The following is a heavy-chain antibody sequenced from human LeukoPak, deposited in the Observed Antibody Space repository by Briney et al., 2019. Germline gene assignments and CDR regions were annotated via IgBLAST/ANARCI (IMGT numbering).Heavy chain of an antibody. D-gene: IGHD3-9*01. CDR2: IYYSGST. J-gene: IGHJ4*02. CDR3: ARCHYDILTGRYYFDY. Sequence: SETLSLTCTVSGGSISSYYWSWIRQPPGKGLEWIGYIYYSGSTNYNPSLKSRVTISVDTSKNQFSLKLSSVTAADTAVYCCARCHYDILTGRYYFDYWGQGTLVTVSS. CDR1: GGSISSYY. V-gene: IGHV4-59*01.